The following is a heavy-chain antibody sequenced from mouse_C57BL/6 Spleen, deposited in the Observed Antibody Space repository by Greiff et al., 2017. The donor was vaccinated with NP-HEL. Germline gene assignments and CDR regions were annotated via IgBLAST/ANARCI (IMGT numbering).Heavy chain of an antibody. CDR1: GFPFSSYA. CDR2: ISDGGSYT. V-gene: IGHV5-4*01. J-gene: IGHJ4*01. Sequence: EVMLVESGGGLVKPGGSLKLSCAASGFPFSSYAMSWVRQTPEKRLEWVATISDGGSYTYYPDNVKGRFTISRDNAKNNLYLQMSHLKSEDTAMYYCARDENYYGSSYDAMDYWGQGTSVTVSS. CDR3: ARDENYYGSSYDAMDY. D-gene: IGHD1-1*01.